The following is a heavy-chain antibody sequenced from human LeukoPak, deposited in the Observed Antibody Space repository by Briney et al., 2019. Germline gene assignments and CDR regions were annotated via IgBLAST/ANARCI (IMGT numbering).Heavy chain of an antibody. CDR3: ARGRVAIEY. CDR1: GGSFGSYY. CDR2: INHSGST. D-gene: IGHD2-15*01. Sequence: SETLSITCAVYGGSFGSYYWSWIRQHPGEGLEWIGEINHSGSTNYNPTLNSRVTISVDTSKNQFSLKLTSVTAADTAVYHCARGRVAIEYWGQGTLVTVSS. J-gene: IGHJ4*02. V-gene: IGHV4-34*01.